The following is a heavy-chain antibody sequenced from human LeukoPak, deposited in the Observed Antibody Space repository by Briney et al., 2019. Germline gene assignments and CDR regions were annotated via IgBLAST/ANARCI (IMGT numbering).Heavy chain of an antibody. CDR3: ATGIRGVMSHFDY. CDR2: ISSRGSSI. J-gene: IGHJ4*02. CDR1: GFNFSTYE. D-gene: IGHD3-10*01. Sequence: GGSLRLSCAGSGFNFSTYEMNWVRQAPGKGLEWLSYISSRGSSIYYADSVKGRFTISRDNAKKSLYLQMNSLRAEDTAVYYCATGIRGVMSHFDYWGQGTLVTVSS. V-gene: IGHV3-48*03.